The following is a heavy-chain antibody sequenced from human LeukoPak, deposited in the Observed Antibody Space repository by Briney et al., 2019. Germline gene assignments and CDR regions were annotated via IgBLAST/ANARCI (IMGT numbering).Heavy chain of an antibody. CDR1: GFTFSSYA. V-gene: IGHV3-23*01. CDR2: ISGSGGST. D-gene: IGHD3-22*01. CDR3: AKDYYDSSGYTLFDY. J-gene: IGHJ4*02. Sequence: GGSLRLSCAASGFTFSSYAMSWSRRAPGKGREGASAISGSGGSTYYADSVKGRFTISRDNSKNTLYLQMNSLRAEDTAVYYCAKDYYDSSGYTLFDYWGQGTLVTVSS.